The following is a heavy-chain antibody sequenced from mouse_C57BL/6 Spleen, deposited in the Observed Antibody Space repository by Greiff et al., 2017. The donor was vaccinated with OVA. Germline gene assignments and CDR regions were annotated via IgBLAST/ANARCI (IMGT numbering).Heavy chain of an antibody. Sequence: QVQLQQSGAELVRPGASVKLSCKASGYTFTDYYINWVKQRPGQGLEWIARIYPGSGNHYYNEKFKGKATLTADKSSSTAYMQLSSLTSEDSAFYCGARSSTVVARYYFDYWGQGTTLTVSS. D-gene: IGHD1-1*01. CDR3: ARSSTVVARYYFDY. CDR1: GYTFTDYY. V-gene: IGHV1-76*01. CDR2: IYPGSGNH. J-gene: IGHJ2*01.